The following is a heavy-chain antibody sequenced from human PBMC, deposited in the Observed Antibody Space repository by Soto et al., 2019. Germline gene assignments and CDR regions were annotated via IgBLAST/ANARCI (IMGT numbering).Heavy chain of an antibody. CDR2: VWYDGSNE. Sequence: GGSLRLSCAASGFTISNYGMHWVRQAPGKGLEWVALVWYDGSNEYYAASVKGRFTISRDNSKNTLYLQMNSLRAEDTAVYYCAREVNYTCFDYWGQGSLVPVSS. V-gene: IGHV3-33*01. J-gene: IGHJ4*02. D-gene: IGHD1-7*01. CDR3: AREVNYTCFDY. CDR1: GFTISNYG.